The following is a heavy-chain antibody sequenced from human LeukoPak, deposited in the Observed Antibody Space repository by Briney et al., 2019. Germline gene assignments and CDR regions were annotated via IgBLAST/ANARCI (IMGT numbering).Heavy chain of an antibody. D-gene: IGHD3-3*01. CDR3: ASRSDYDLYYYYYMDV. CDR2: IYHSGST. V-gene: IGHV4-38-2*01. Sequence: SETLSLTCAVSGYSISSGYYWGWIRQPPGKGLEWIGSIYHSGSTYYNPSLKSRVTISVDTSKNQLSLKLSSVTAADTAVYYCASRSDYDLYYYYYMDVWGKGTTVTVSS. J-gene: IGHJ6*03. CDR1: GYSISSGYY.